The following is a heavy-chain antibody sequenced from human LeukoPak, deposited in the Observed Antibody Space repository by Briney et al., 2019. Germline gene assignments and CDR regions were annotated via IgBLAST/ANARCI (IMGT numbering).Heavy chain of an antibody. V-gene: IGHV3-23*01. Sequence: GSLRLSCAASGFTFSTYSVTWVRQGPGKGLEWVSSIYPSGDSTFYADSVKGRFTISRDNSKNTLYLQMSSLRTVDTAIYYCAKDVVPDSGWDLDYWGQGTLVTVSS. CDR1: GFTFSTYS. J-gene: IGHJ4*02. CDR2: IYPSGDST. D-gene: IGHD6-19*01. CDR3: AKDVVPDSGWDLDY.